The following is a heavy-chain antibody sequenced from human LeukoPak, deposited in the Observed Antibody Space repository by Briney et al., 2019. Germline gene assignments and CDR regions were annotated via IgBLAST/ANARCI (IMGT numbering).Heavy chain of an antibody. V-gene: IGHV3-23*01. J-gene: IGHJ4*02. CDR2: ISGSGGST. Sequence: PGGSLRLSCAASGFTFSSYAMSWVRQAPGKGLEWVSAISGSGGSTYYADSVKGRFTIARDNFKNTLYLQMNSLRAEDTAVYYCAKGHTYYYDSSGYPHAWGQGTLVTVSS. CDR1: GFTFSSYA. D-gene: IGHD3-22*01. CDR3: AKGHTYYYDSSGYPHA.